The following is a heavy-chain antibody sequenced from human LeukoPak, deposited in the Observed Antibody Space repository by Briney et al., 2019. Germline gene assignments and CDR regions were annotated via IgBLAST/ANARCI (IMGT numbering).Heavy chain of an antibody. V-gene: IGHV3-7*03. D-gene: IGHD3-16*01. CDR2: INQDGSEK. Sequence: GESLRLSCAASGITFSRFWMSWVRQAPGKGLQRVANINQDGSEKHYVDSVKGRFTISRDNAENSLYLQMNSLRAEDTAVYYCASGGHLDYWGQGALVTVAS. J-gene: IGHJ4*02. CDR3: ASGGHLDY. CDR1: GITFSRFW.